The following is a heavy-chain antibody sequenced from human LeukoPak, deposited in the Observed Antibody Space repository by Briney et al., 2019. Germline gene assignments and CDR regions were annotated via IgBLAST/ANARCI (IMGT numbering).Heavy chain of an antibody. CDR3: AVSPVGTQWLAPGY. CDR1: GYTFTGYY. J-gene: IGHJ4*02. CDR2: FDPEDGET. Sequence: ASVKVSCKASGYTFTGYYMHWVRQAPGKGLEWMGGFDPEDGETIYAQKFQGRVTMTEDTSTDTAYMELSSLRSEDTAVYYCAVSPVGTQWLAPGYWGQGTLVTVSS. D-gene: IGHD6-19*01. V-gene: IGHV1-24*01.